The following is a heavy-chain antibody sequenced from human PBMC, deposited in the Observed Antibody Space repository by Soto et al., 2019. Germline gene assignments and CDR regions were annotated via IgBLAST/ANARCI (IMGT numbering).Heavy chain of an antibody. CDR2: IVVGSGNT. V-gene: IGHV1-58*02. CDR1: GYTFTSSA. D-gene: IGHD2-2*01. CDR3: AAVCSSTSCYGGRG. J-gene: IGHJ3*01. Sequence: SVKVSCKASGYTFTSSAMQWVRQARGQRLEWIGWIVVGSGNTNYAQKFQERVTITRDMSTSTAYMELSSLRSEDTAVYYCAAVCSSTSCYGGRGWGQGTMVTVSS.